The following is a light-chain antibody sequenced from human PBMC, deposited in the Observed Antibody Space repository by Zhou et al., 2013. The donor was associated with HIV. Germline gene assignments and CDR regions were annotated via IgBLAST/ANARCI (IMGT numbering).Light chain of an antibody. Sequence: EIVLTQSPGTLSLSPGERATLSCRASQSVSSSYLAWYQQKPGQAPRLLIHGAFSRATGIPDRFSGSGSGTDFTLTISRLEPEDFAVYYCQQYGSSPPNTFGQGTQAGDQT. J-gene: IGKJ2*01. V-gene: IGKV3-20*01. CDR2: GAF. CDR1: QSVSSSY. CDR3: QQYGSSPPNT.